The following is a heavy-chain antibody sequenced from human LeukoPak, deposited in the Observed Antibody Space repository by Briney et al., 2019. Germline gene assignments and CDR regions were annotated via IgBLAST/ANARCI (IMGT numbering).Heavy chain of an antibody. Sequence: PSETLSLTCAVSGGSFSGYYWTWIRQPPGKGLEWIGEINHSGSANYNPSLKSRVTISLDTSKNQFSLKLSSVTAADTAVYYCARGQGTVTTHWGQGTLVTVSS. CDR2: INHSGSA. V-gene: IGHV4-34*01. CDR3: ARGQGTVTTH. CDR1: GGSFSGYY. D-gene: IGHD4-17*01. J-gene: IGHJ4*02.